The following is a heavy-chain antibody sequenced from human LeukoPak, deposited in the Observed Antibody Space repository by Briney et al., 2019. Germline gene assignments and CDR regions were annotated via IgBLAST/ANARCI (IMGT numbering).Heavy chain of an antibody. CDR1: GGYFSGYS. Sequence: PSETLSLTCAVYGGYFSGYSWSWVRQPPGKGLEWIGEITHSGSINSNPSLKSRVTISVDTSKNQFSLKLSSVTAADTAVYYCARVTYYYGSGRNYYMDVWGKGTTVTVSS. CDR3: ARVTYYYGSGRNYYMDV. V-gene: IGHV4-34*01. D-gene: IGHD3-10*01. J-gene: IGHJ6*03. CDR2: ITHSGSI.